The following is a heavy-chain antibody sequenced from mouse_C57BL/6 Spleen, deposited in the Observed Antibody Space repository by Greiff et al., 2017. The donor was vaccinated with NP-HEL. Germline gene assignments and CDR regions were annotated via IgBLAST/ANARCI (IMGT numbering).Heavy chain of an antibody. CDR1: GYSITSGYY. J-gene: IGHJ4*01. V-gene: IGHV3-6*01. CDR2: ISYDGSN. CDR3: AREAGETGYAMDY. Sequence: EVKLLESGPGLVKPSQSLSLTCSVTGYSITSGYYWNWIRQFPGNKLEWMGYISYDGSNNYNPSLKNRISITRDTSKNQFFLKLNSVTTEDTATYYCAREAGETGYAMDYWGQGTSVTVSS.